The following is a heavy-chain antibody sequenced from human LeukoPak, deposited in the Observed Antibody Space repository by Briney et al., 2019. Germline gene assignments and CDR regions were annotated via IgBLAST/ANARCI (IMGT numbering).Heavy chain of an antibody. J-gene: IGHJ4*02. Sequence: ASVKVSRKASGYTFTSYGISWVRQAPGQGLEWMGWISAYNGNTNYAQKLQGRVTMTTDTSTSTAYMELRSLTSDDTAVYYCARETYSNILTGTDYWGPGTLVAVSS. CDR2: ISAYNGNT. CDR3: ARETYSNILTGTDY. D-gene: IGHD3-9*01. V-gene: IGHV1-18*01. CDR1: GYTFTSYG.